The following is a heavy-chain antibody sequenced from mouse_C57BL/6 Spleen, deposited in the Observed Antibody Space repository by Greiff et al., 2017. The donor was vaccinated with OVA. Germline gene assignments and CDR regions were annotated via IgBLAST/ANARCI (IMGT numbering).Heavy chain of an antibody. Sequence: VQLQQPGAELVRPGSSVKLFCTASGYTFTSHWMDWVKQRPGQGLEWIGNIYSSDSETHYNQKFKDKATLTVDKSSSTAYMQLSSLTSEDSAVYYCARGGNYSWFAYWGQGTLVTVSA. D-gene: IGHD2-1*01. CDR2: IYSSDSET. J-gene: IGHJ3*01. CDR1: GYTFTSHW. CDR3: ARGGNYSWFAY. V-gene: IGHV1-61*01.